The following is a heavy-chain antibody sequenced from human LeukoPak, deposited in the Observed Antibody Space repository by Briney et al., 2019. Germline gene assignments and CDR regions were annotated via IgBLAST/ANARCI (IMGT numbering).Heavy chain of an antibody. Sequence: SETLSLTCAVSGGPISSSYWWSWVRQPPGKGLEWIGNIYHTGTTNYRPSLKSRVTISVDKSQNQFSLNLSSVTAADTAVYYCAIRTPAGTYGDSRNWFDPWGQGTLVTVSS. CDR1: GGPISSSYW. D-gene: IGHD4-17*01. CDR3: AIRTPAGTYGDSRNWFDP. J-gene: IGHJ5*02. CDR2: IYHTGTT. V-gene: IGHV4-4*02.